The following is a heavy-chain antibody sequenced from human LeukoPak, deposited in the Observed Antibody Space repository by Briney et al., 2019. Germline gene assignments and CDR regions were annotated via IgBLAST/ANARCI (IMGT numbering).Heavy chain of an antibody. Sequence: GGSLRLSCAASGITLSGYDMHWVRQSPGKGLEWVSGIGSAGNTYYAGSVKGRFTISREDAKKSLYLQMNSLRAGDTAVYYCVRGIGNYYDSGASDCWGQGTRVTVAP. J-gene: IGHJ4*02. CDR2: IGSAGNT. V-gene: IGHV3-13*04. CDR3: VRGIGNYYDSGASDC. D-gene: IGHD3-10*01. CDR1: GITLSGYD.